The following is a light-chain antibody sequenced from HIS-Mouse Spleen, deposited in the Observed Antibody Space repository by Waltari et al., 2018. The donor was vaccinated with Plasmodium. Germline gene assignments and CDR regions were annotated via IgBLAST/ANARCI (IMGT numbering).Light chain of an antibody. V-gene: IGKV1-5*03. Sequence: DIQMTQSPSTLSASVGDRVTITCRASQSISSWWAWYQQKPGKAPKLLIYKASSLESGVPSRFSVSGSGTEFTLTISSLQPDDFATYYCQQYNSCWTFGQGTKVEIK. J-gene: IGKJ1*01. CDR1: QSISSW. CDR3: QQYNSCWT. CDR2: KAS.